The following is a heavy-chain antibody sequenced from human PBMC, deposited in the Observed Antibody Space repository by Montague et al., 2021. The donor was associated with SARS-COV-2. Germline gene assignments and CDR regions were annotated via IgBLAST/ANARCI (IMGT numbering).Heavy chain of an antibody. CDR3: ARDMAVAGLFDY. J-gene: IGHJ4*02. CDR2: ISISGST. V-gene: IGHV4-61*02. CDR1: GGPISSGSYY. Sequence: TLSLTCTVPGGPISSGSYYWSWIRQPAGKGLEWIGRISISGSTNYNPSLKSRVTISVDTSKNQFSLKLSSVTAADTAVYYCARDMAVAGLFDYWGQGTLVTVSS. D-gene: IGHD6-19*01.